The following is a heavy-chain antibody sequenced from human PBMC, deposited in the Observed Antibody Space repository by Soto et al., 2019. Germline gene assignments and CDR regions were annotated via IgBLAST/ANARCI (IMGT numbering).Heavy chain of an antibody. V-gene: IGHV3-30-3*01. J-gene: IGHJ4*02. CDR1: GFSFSNFP. Sequence: QVQLVESGGGVVQPGGSLRLSCAASGFSFSNFPMHWFRQAPGKGLEWVAVMSFDGNTTYYADSVKGRFTVSRDNSQNTLYLRVNSLRDEDTAVYFCARESPDDFRSSWHFDYWGQGTLVTVSS. CDR3: ARESPDDFRSSWHFDY. D-gene: IGHD3-3*01. CDR2: MSFDGNTT.